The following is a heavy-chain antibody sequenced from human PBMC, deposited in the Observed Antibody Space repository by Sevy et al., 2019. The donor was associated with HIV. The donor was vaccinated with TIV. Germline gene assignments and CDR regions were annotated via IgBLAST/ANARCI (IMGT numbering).Heavy chain of an antibody. Sequence: GGSLRLSCAASGFSVSSNYMSWVRQAPGKGLEWVAVIYTGGSAYSADSVKGRFTISRDNSKNTLYLQMDSLRAEDTAVYYCARRGGGSSHTRFDYWGQGTLVTVSS. CDR2: IYTGGSA. CDR3: ARRGGGSSHTRFDY. CDR1: GFSVSSNY. D-gene: IGHD3-16*01. J-gene: IGHJ4*02. V-gene: IGHV3-53*01.